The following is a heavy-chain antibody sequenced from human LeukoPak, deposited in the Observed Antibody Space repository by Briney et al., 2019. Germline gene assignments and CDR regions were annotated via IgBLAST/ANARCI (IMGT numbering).Heavy chain of an antibody. CDR2: MNPYSGIT. D-gene: IGHD6-13*01. Sequence: ASVKVSCKASGYTFTSSYDINWVRQAPGQGLEWMGWMNPYSGITGYTQKFQGRVTMARDTSISTAYMELSSLTSEDTAVYFCARENVNRGSSWGYDYFGMDVWGQGTAVTVSS. J-gene: IGHJ6*02. V-gene: IGHV1-8*01. CDR3: ARENVNRGSSWGYDYFGMDV. CDR1: GYTFTSSYD.